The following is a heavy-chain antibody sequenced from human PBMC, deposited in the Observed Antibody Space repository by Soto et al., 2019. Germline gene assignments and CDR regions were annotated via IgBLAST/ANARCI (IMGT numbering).Heavy chain of an antibody. Sequence: EVQLVESGGGLVKPGGSLRLSCAASGFTFSNAWMSWVRQAPGKGLEWVGRIKSKTDGGTTDYAAPVKGRFTISRDDSKNTLYLQMNSLKTEDTAVYYGTTDKEEGWELLDYYYGMDVWGQGTTVTVSS. V-gene: IGHV3-15*01. CDR3: TTDKEEGWELLDYYYGMDV. J-gene: IGHJ6*02. CDR1: GFTFSNAW. D-gene: IGHD1-26*01. CDR2: IKSKTDGGTT.